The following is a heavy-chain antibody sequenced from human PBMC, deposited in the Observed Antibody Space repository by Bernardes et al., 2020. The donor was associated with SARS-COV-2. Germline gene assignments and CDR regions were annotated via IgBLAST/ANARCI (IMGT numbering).Heavy chain of an antibody. J-gene: IGHJ4*02. Sequence: ETLSLTCTVSGGSISSYYWSWIRQPPGKGLEWIGYIYYSGSTNYNPSLKSRVTISVDTSKNQFSLKLSSVTAADTAVYYCARFRSGYPPYFDYWGQGTLVTVSS. D-gene: IGHD3-3*01. CDR3: ARFRSGYPPYFDY. CDR1: GGSISSYY. CDR2: IYYSGST. V-gene: IGHV4-59*08.